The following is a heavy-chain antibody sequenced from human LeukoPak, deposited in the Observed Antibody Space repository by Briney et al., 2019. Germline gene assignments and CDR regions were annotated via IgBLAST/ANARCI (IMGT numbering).Heavy chain of an antibody. CDR3: ARDNYYDSSGYYDDY. Sequence: ASVKVSCKASGYTFTSYGISWVRQAPGQGLERMGWISAYNGNTNYAQKLQGRVTMTTDTSTSTAYMELRSLRSDDTAVYYCARDNYYDSSGYYDDYWGQGTLVTVSS. CDR1: GYTFTSYG. CDR2: ISAYNGNT. J-gene: IGHJ4*02. D-gene: IGHD3-22*01. V-gene: IGHV1-18*01.